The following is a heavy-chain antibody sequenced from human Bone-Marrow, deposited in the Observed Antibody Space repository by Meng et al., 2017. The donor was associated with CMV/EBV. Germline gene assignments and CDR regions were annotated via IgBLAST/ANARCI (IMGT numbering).Heavy chain of an antibody. CDR2: IYYSGST. CDR1: GGSISSSSYY. Sequence: SETLSLTCTVSGGSISSSSYYWGWIRQPPGKGLEWIGSIYYSGSTYYNPSLKSRVTISVDTSKNQFSLKLSSLTAADTAVYYCATGRPAAELMSSIAARWGQGTLVIVSS. D-gene: IGHD6-6*01. V-gene: IGHV4-39*07. J-gene: IGHJ4*02. CDR3: ATGRPAAELMSSIAAR.